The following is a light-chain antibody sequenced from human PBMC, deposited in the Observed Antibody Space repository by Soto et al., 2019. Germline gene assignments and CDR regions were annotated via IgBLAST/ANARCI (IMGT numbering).Light chain of an antibody. V-gene: IGKV1-5*01. Sequence: DIQMTQSPSTLSASVGDRVTITCRASQTISSSLAWYQHKPGKAPKLLIFDATTLQSGVPSRFSGSGFGTEFTLTITGLQPDDFAPYYCQQHNDYTPVTFGQGTKLEIK. CDR1: QTISSS. CDR2: DAT. J-gene: IGKJ2*01. CDR3: QQHNDYTPVT.